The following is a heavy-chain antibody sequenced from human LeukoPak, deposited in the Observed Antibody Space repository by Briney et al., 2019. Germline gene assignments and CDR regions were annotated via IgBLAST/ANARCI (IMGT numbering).Heavy chain of an antibody. J-gene: IGHJ4*02. CDR1: GFSFRHFL. CDR2: IDSDGSST. CDR3: ARADYFDY. Sequence: GGSLRLSCAASGFSFRHFLMHWVRQAPGKGLVWVSRIDSDGSSTSYVDSVKGRFTISRDNAKNSLYLQMNSLRAEDTAVYYCARADYFDYWGQGTLVTVSS. V-gene: IGHV3-74*01.